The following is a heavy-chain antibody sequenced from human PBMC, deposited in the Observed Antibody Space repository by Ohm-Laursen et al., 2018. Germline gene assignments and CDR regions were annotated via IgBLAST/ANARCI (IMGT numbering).Heavy chain of an antibody. CDR1: GFTLSSYD. Sequence: GSLRLSCTASGFTLSSYDMNWVRQAPGKGLEWISYISSGSDTIYYADSVKGRFTISRDNAGNSLHLQMNSLGAEDTAVYFCARAEDYGDPFDFWGQETLVTVSS. V-gene: IGHV3-48*03. CDR3: ARAEDYGDPFDF. D-gene: IGHD4-17*01. CDR2: ISSGSDTI. J-gene: IGHJ4*02.